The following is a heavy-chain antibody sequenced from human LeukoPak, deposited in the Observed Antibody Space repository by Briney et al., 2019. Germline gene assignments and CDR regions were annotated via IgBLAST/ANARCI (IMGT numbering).Heavy chain of an antibody. Sequence: SETLSLTCTVSGGSINIYCWTWIRQPAGKGLQWIGRIYPSGSTNYSPSLKSRLTMSVNTSNNQISLKLSCVTAADTVVYYCARDRYGGIIDSWGQGALVSVSS. CDR2: IYPSGST. J-gene: IGHJ4*02. V-gene: IGHV4-4*07. D-gene: IGHD1-1*01. CDR3: ARDRYGGIIDS. CDR1: GGSINIYC.